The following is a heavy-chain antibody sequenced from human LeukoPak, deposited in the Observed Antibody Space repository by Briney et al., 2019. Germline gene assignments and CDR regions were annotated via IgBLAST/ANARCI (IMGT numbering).Heavy chain of an antibody. CDR2: IYDSGDT. CDR3: AREQYQSGYTVFDY. J-gene: IGHJ4*02. CDR1: GGSVRSYR. Sequence: SETLSLTCTVSGGSVRSYRWTWMWQPPGKGLEWIGYIYDSGDTNYNPSLKSRVTISVDTSKNQFSLKLSSVTAADTAVYYCAREQYQSGYTVFDYWGQGTLVTVSS. D-gene: IGHD5-18*01. V-gene: IGHV4-59*02.